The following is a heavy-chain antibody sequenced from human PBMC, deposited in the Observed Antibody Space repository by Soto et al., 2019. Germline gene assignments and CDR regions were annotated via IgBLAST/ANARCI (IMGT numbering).Heavy chain of an antibody. V-gene: IGHV1-58*01. Sequence: SVKVSCKASVFTLTGSAFQWVRQARGQRLEWIGWIAVGSGYTNYAQRFQDRVTLTRDMSTATTYMELSSLTSEDTAIYYCEADATAWQQMVPSDYWGQGTLVTVSS. D-gene: IGHD2-8*01. CDR1: VFTLTGSA. CDR2: IAVGSGYT. CDR3: EADATAWQQMVPSDY. J-gene: IGHJ4*02.